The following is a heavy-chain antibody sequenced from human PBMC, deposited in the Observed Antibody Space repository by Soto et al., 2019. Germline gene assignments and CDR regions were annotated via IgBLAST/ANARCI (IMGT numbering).Heavy chain of an antibody. D-gene: IGHD1-1*01. CDR2: IYPSDSDT. CDR1: GYTFHSYW. Sequence: GESLKISCEAYGYTFHSYWIGWVRQMPGEGLEWMGIIYPSDSDTRYSPSFQGQVTMSVDKSMRTAYLQWNSLKVSDTATYYCARHRYNAGPTDNDMDVWGQGTTVTVSS. V-gene: IGHV5-51*01. CDR3: ARHRYNAGPTDNDMDV. J-gene: IGHJ6*02.